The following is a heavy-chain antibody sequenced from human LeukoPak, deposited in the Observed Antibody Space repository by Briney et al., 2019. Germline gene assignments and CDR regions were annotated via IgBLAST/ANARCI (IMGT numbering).Heavy chain of an antibody. D-gene: IGHD5-24*01. Sequence: ASVKVSCKASGYTFTSYDINWVRKATGQGLEWMGWMNPNSGNTGYAQKFQGRVTMTRNTSISTAYMELSSLRSEDTAVYYCARVATPGGGYNLVYWGRGTLVTVSS. J-gene: IGHJ4*02. V-gene: IGHV1-8*01. CDR3: ARVATPGGGYNLVY. CDR1: GYTFTSYD. CDR2: MNPNSGNT.